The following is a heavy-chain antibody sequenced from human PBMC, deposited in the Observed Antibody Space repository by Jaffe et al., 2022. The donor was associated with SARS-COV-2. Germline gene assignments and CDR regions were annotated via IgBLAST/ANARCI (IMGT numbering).Heavy chain of an antibody. CDR3: VRAPQHLVGATGFDYFDY. D-gene: IGHD1-26*01. CDR2: IREDGSQK. V-gene: IGHV3-7*01. Sequence: EVQLVESGGGLVQPGGSVRVSCAASAFTFSSFWMGWVRQAPGKGLEWVANIREDGSQKYYVDSVRGRFTISRDNAKNSLFLQMNSLRAEDTAVYYCVRAPQHLVGATGFDYFDYWGQGTLVTVSS. CDR1: AFTFSSFW. J-gene: IGHJ4*02.